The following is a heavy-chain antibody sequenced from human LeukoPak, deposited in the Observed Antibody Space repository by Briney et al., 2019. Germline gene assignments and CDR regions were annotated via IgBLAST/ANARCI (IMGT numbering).Heavy chain of an antibody. J-gene: IGHJ5*02. CDR1: GFTFTNYN. CDR3: ARIPNSANFPNWFDP. CDR2: ISGTNSYI. D-gene: IGHD4/OR15-4a*01. Sequence: PGGSLRLFCAASGFTFTNYNMNWVRQAPGKGLEWVSSISGTNSYIYYADSVKGRFTISRDNAKNSLYLQVNSLRAEDMAVYYCARIPNSANFPNWFDPWGQGTLVTVSS. V-gene: IGHV3-21*01.